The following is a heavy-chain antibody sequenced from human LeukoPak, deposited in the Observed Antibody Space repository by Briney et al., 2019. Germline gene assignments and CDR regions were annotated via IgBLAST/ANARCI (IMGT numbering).Heavy chain of an antibody. D-gene: IGHD1-26*01. CDR2: ISSSSSYI. J-gene: IGHJ4*02. CDR3: ARDLIVGAIGFAY. CDR1: GFTFSSYS. V-gene: IGHV3-21*01. Sequence: GGSLRLSCAASGFTFSSYSMNWDRQAPGKGLEWVSSISSSSSYIYYADSVKGRFTISRDNAKNSLYLQMNSLRAEDTAVYYCARDLIVGAIGFAYWGQGTLVTVSS.